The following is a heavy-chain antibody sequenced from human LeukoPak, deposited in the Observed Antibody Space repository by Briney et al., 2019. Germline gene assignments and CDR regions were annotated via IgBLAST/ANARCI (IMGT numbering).Heavy chain of an antibody. Sequence: SETLSLTCTVSGDFITAYYWSWIRQSPGKGLEWIGYVYYGGSTEYNPSLRSRVTISLEMSKHQFSLNLTSVTAADTAVYYCASNTGTVFDYWGQGARVTVSS. D-gene: IGHD1-7*01. J-gene: IGHJ4*02. CDR3: ASNTGTVFDY. V-gene: IGHV4-59*01. CDR2: VYYGGST. CDR1: GDFITAYY.